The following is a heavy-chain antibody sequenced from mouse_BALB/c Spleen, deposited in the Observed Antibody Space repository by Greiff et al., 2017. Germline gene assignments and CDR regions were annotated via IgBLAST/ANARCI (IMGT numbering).Heavy chain of an antibody. D-gene: IGHD1-1*01. V-gene: IGHV2-9*02. CDR2: IWAGGST. CDR3: AREGESITTATLFDY. Sequence: QVQLKESGPGLVAPSQSLSITCTVSGFSLTSYGVHWVRQPPGKGLEWLGVIWAGGSTNYNSALMSRLSISKDNSKSQVFLKMNSLQTDDTAMYYCAREGESITTATLFDYWGQGTTLTVSS. J-gene: IGHJ2*01. CDR1: GFSLTSYG.